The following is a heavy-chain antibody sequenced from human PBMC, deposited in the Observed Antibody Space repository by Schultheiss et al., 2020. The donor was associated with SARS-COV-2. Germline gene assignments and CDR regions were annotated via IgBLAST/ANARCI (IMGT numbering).Heavy chain of an antibody. J-gene: IGHJ4*02. CDR2: ISGSGGST. CDR3: AKWRGYYGSGEGSSFDY. D-gene: IGHD3-10*01. Sequence: GGSLRLSCAASGFTFSSYAMSWVRQAPGKGLEWVSAISGSGGSTYYADSVKGRFTISRDNSKNTLYLQMHSLGAEDTAVYYCAKWRGYYGSGEGSSFDYWGQGTLVTVSS. V-gene: IGHV3-23*01. CDR1: GFTFSSYA.